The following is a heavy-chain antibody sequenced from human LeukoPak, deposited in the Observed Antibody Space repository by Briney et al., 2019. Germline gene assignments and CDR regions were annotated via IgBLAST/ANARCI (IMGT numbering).Heavy chain of an antibody. J-gene: IGHJ4*02. V-gene: IGHV3-23*01. CDR1: GFTFSSYA. CDR3: APAPYSSSWHFDY. CDR2: ISGSGGST. D-gene: IGHD6-13*01. Sequence: GGSLRLSCAASGFTFSSYAMSWVRQAPGKGLEWVLAISGSGGSTYYADSVKGRFTISRDNSKNTLYLQMNSLRAEDTAVYYCAPAPYSSSWHFDYWGQGTLVTVSS.